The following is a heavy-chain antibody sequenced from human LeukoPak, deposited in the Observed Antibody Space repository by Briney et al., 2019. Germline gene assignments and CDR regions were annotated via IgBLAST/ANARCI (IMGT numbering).Heavy chain of an antibody. Sequence: SETLSLTCPVSGDSLTSATYYWGWIRQPPGKGLEWIGSICYTGNTNYNPSLKRRVTISVDSSKDQLSLQLSSMTAADTAVYYCARGGNRGFTYGFDYWGQGDLVTVSS. J-gene: IGHJ4*02. CDR3: ARGGNRGFTYGFDY. V-gene: IGHV4-39*01. D-gene: IGHD5-18*01. CDR2: ICYTGNT. CDR1: GDSLTSATYY.